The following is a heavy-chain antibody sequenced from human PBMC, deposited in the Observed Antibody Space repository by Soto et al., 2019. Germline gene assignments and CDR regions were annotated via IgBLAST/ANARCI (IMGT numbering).Heavy chain of an antibody. D-gene: IGHD3-3*01. CDR1: GFTFSSYE. J-gene: IGHJ6*02. V-gene: IGHV3-48*03. CDR2: ISSSGSTI. Sequence: EVQLVESGGGLVQPGGSLRLSCAASGFTFSSYEMNWVRQAPGKGLEWVSYISSSGSTIYYADSVKGRFTISRDNAKNSLYLQMNSLRAEDTAVYYCARDRGARGFWSGYFGSENYYGMDVWGQGTTVTVSS. CDR3: ARDRGARGFWSGYFGSENYYGMDV.